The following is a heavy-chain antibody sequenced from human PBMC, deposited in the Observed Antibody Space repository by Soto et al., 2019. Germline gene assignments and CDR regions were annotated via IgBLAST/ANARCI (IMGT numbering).Heavy chain of an antibody. J-gene: IGHJ4*02. D-gene: IGHD3-22*01. CDR3: ARDITYYYDSSGYLH. V-gene: IGHV1-69*13. CDR1: GGTFSSYA. Sequence: GASVRVSCKASGGTFSSYAISWVRQAPGQGLEWMGGIIPIFGTANYAQKFQGRVTITADESTSTAYMELSSLRSEDTAVYYCARDITYYYDSSGYLHWGQGTLVTVSS. CDR2: IIPIFGTA.